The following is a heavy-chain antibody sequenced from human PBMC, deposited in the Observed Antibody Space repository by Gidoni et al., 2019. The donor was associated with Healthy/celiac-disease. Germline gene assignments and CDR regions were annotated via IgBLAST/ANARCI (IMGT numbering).Heavy chain of an antibody. CDR1: GYTFTRYY. Sequence: QVQLVQSGAEVKKPGASVKVSCKASGYTFTRYYMHWVRQAPGQGLEWMGWINPNSGGTNYAQKFQGWVTMTRDTSISTAYMELSRLRSDDTAVYYCARDRSSGWYGVYYFDYWGQGTLVTVSS. CDR3: ARDRSSGWYGVYYFDY. CDR2: INPNSGGT. J-gene: IGHJ4*02. V-gene: IGHV1-2*04. D-gene: IGHD6-19*01.